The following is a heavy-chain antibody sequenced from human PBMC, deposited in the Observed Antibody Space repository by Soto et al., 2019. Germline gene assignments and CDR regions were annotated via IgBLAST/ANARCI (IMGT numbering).Heavy chain of an antibody. CDR1: GFTFSTYA. CDR2: ISVSGGYK. CDR3: AKGLMKRGSGTYYNHPPDV. J-gene: IGHJ6*04. V-gene: IGHV3-23*01. D-gene: IGHD3-10*01. Sequence: EVQLLESGGGLVEPGGSLRLSCAASGFTFSTYAMSWVRLAPGKGLEWVSIISVSGGYKYYADSMKGRFTISRDNSKSTLYLQMDRLRGEDTAVYYCAKGLMKRGSGTYYNHPPDVWGKGTTVTVSS.